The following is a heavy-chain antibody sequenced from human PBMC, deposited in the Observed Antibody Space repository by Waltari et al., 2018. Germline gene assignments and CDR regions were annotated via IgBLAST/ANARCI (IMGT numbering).Heavy chain of an antibody. CDR1: GFTFSSYE. CDR2: ISSSGSTI. Sequence: EVQLVESGGGLVQPGGSLRLSCAASGFTFSSYEMNWVRQAPGKGLEGVSYISSSGSTIYYADSVKGRFTISRDNAKNSLYLQMNSLRAEDTAVYYCARDRGYSYGYDAFDIWGQGTMVTVSS. V-gene: IGHV3-48*03. CDR3: ARDRGYSYGYDAFDI. D-gene: IGHD5-18*01. J-gene: IGHJ3*02.